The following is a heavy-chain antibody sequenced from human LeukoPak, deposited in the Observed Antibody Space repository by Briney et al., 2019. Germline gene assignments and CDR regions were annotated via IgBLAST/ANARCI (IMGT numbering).Heavy chain of an antibody. Sequence: ASVKVSCKASGYTFTSYGISWVRQAPGQGLEWMGWINPNSGGTNYAQKSQGRVTMTRDTSISTAYMELSRLRSDDTAVYYCARSMVRGLDEVDPWAREPWSPSPQ. CDR2: INPNSGGT. CDR3: ARSMVRGLDEVDP. CDR1: GYTFTSYG. D-gene: IGHD3-10*01. J-gene: IGHJ5*02. V-gene: IGHV1-2*02.